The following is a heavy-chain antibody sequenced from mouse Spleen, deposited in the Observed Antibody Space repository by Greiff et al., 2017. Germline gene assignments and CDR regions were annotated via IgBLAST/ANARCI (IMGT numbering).Heavy chain of an antibody. Sequence: VQLQQSGPELVKPGASVKISCKASGYSFTGYYMNWVKQSPEKSLEWIGEINPSTGGTTYNQKFKAEATLTVDKSSSTAYMQLKSLTSEDSAVYYCARSHYYGHVGLAYWGQGTLVTVSA. V-gene: IGHV1-42*01. CDR3: ARSHYYGHVGLAY. CDR1: GYSFTGYY. CDR2: INPSTGGT. D-gene: IGHD1-2*01. J-gene: IGHJ3*01.